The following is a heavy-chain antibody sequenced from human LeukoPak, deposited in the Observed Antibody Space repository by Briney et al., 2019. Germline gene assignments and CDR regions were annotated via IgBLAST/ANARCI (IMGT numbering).Heavy chain of an antibody. CDR2: IYTSGST. CDR1: VGSISSYY. D-gene: IGHD6-19*01. V-gene: IGHV4-4*07. CDR3: ARESQWLGLNYFDY. J-gene: IGHJ4*02. Sequence: SETLSLTCTVSVGSISSYYWSWIRQPAGKGLEWIGRIYTSGSTNYNPSLKSRVTMSVDTSKNQFSLKLSSVTAADTAVYYCARESQWLGLNYFDYWGQGTLVTVSS.